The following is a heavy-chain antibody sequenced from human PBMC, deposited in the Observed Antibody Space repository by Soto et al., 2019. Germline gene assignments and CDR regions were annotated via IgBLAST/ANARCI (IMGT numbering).Heavy chain of an antibody. CDR2: TYYRSKRYN. V-gene: IGHV6-1*01. CDR3: AREFLYDRSSDSYFDY. J-gene: IGHJ4*02. D-gene: IGHD3-22*01. CDR1: GVSVSGNIAA. Sequence: SQTLSLTCAISGVSVSGNIAAWNGIRKSPSRGLEGLGRTYYRSKRYNDYAVSVKSRITVTPDTSNNQFSLHLNPVTPEHTAVYYCAREFLYDRSSDSYFDYWGQGALVTVSS.